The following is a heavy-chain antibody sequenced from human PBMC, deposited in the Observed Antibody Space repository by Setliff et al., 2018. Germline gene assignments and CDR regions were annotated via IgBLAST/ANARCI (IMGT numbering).Heavy chain of an antibody. J-gene: IGHJ4*02. V-gene: IGHV3-7*01. D-gene: IGHD2-15*01. CDR1: GLTFSNNY. CDR2: INQDGSVK. CDR3: ARTCSGSGCYAGLES. Sequence: GGSLRLSCAASGLTFSNNYMSWVRQAPGKGLEWVANINQDGSVKYYVDSVKGRFTISRDNAKNTLYLQMNSLRPEDTAVYYCARTCSGSGCYAGLESWGQGTPVTVSS.